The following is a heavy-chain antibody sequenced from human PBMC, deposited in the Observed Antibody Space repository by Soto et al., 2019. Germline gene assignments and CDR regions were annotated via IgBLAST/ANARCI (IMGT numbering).Heavy chain of an antibody. CDR2: TNYSGST. J-gene: IGHJ4*02. V-gene: IGHV4-59*01. CDR3: ASVFPYCSSTSGYLDYCDY. D-gene: IGHD2-2*01. CDR1: GDSICSYD. Sequence: PSGTLALTCTVSGDSICSYDGSWIRKPPGKGLEWIGYTNYSGSTNYSPSLKSRVTISVDTSKNQFSLKLSSVFHADMAVYYCASVFPYCSSTSGYLDYCDYLRQLTLVIVSS.